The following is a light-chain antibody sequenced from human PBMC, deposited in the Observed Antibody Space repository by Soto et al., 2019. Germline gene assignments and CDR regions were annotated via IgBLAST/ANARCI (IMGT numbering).Light chain of an antibody. Sequence: DIQMTQSPSSLAASVGYIITITCRPSQSLASFLNWYQQKPGQAPRLLIYSATNLYSGVPSRFSGSDAVTDFTLTISSLQPEDFATYFCQQSYSSPHNFGQGTKVDIK. CDR2: SAT. J-gene: IGKJ2*01. CDR3: QQSYSSPHN. CDR1: QSLASF. V-gene: IGKV1-39*01.